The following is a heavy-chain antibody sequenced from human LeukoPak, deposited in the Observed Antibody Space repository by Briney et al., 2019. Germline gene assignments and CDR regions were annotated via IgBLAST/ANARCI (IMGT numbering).Heavy chain of an antibody. CDR3: ARVYTYGSPTSYLDY. D-gene: IGHD5-18*01. Sequence: GGSLRLSCAASGFTFSNYWMSWVRQVPGKGLEWVANIKQDGSEFYYVDSVKGRFTIFRDNAKKSLFLQMNSLRAEDTAVYYCARVYTYGSPTSYLDYRGQGTVVTVSS. J-gene: IGHJ4*02. V-gene: IGHV3-7*01. CDR2: IKQDGSEF. CDR1: GFTFSNYW.